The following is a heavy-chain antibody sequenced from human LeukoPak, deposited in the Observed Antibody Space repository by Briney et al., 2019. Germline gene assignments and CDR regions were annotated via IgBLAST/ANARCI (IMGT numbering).Heavy chain of an antibody. D-gene: IGHD4-17*01. V-gene: IGHV3-7*01. Sequence: GGSLRLSCAASGFTFSSYWMSWVRQAPGKGLEWVANIKQDGSEKYYVDSVKGRFTISRDNAKNSLYLQMNSLRAEDTAVYYCARDRLHYGEYEKTFDYWGQGTLVTVSS. CDR3: ARDRLHYGEYEKTFDY. CDR2: IKQDGSEK. CDR1: GFTFSSYW. J-gene: IGHJ4*02.